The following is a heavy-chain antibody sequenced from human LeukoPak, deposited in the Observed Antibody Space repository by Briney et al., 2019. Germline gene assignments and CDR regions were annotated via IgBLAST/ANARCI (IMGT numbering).Heavy chain of an antibody. J-gene: IGHJ4*02. D-gene: IGHD4-17*01. V-gene: IGHV4-4*02. CDR2: IYHSGTT. CDR1: GAFSTYSWW. CDR3: ATYFYGEYDSSYFEY. Sequence: PSETPSLTCAVSGAFSTYSWWWSWARQPPGKGLEWIGEIYHSGTTNYNPSLKSRVTMSVDKSKNQFSLKLSAVTAADTAVYYCATYFYGEYDSSYFEYTGQGKPVTLSS.